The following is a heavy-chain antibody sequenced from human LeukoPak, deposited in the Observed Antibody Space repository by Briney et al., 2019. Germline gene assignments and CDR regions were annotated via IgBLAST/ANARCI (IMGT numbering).Heavy chain of an antibody. V-gene: IGHV3-23*01. CDR2: ISGSGGST. CDR1: GFTFSSYA. J-gene: IGHJ4*02. D-gene: IGHD3-3*02. CDR3: AKDHGPTPTFPADY. Sequence: PGGSLRLSCAASGFTFSSYAMSWVRQAPGKGLEWVSAISGSGGSTYYADSVKGGFTISRDNSKNRLYLQMKRLRDEDTAVYYGAKDHGPTPTFPADYWGPGTLVTVSS.